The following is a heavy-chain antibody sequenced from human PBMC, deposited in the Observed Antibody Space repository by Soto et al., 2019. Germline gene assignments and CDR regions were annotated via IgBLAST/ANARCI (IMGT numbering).Heavy chain of an antibody. CDR3: ARHPGIAAHFDF. D-gene: IGHD6-13*01. J-gene: IGHJ4*02. Sequence: LSLTCVVSGGSISSSSHYWGWIRQSPGKGLDWIGSIYYRGSAYYNPSLKSRVTISVDTSKNQFSLKLRSVTAADTSVYYCARHPGIAAHFDFWGQGTLVTVSS. CDR1: GGSISSSSHY. V-gene: IGHV4-39*01. CDR2: IYYRGSA.